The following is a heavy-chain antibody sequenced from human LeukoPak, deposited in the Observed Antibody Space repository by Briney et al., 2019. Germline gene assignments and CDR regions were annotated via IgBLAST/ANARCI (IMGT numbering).Heavy chain of an antibody. CDR2: IYYRGTT. CDR3: ARYGPSSGYDFGTFDY. CDR1: GDSITSGSYY. J-gene: IGHJ4*02. V-gene: IGHV4-39*07. D-gene: IGHD5-12*01. Sequence: PSETLSLTCTVSGDSITSGSYYWGWVRQPPGKGLEWLGTIYYRGTTYYNPSLKSRVTISVDTSKNQFSLRLNSVTAADTAVYYCARYGPSSGYDFGTFDYWGQGTLVTVSS.